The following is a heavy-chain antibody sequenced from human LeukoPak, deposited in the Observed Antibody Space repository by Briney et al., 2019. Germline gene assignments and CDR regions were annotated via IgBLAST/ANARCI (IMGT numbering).Heavy chain of an antibody. CDR3: ARGGPERGYSGYATQLVGGH. CDR2: ISWNSGSI. V-gene: IGHV3-9*01. CDR1: GFSFDDYA. D-gene: IGHD5-12*01. Sequence: PGGSLRLSCAASGFSFDDYAMHWVRQAPGKGLEWVAGISWNSGSIDYVDSVKGRFTISRDNAKNSLYLQMNNLRAEDTALYYCARGGPERGYSGYATQLVGGHWGQGTLVTVSS. J-gene: IGHJ4*02.